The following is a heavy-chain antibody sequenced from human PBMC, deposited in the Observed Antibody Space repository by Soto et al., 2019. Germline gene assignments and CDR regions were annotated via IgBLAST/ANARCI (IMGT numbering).Heavy chain of an antibody. CDR2: VFYTGFT. CDR3: ASSQKGYNWNYFDH. J-gene: IGHJ4*02. D-gene: IGHD1-20*01. Sequence: LSLTCAVSGGSISGSYYYWGWLRQSPGRGPEWIGSVFYTGFTSYNPSLESRVSVSVDTSKDQFSLKVSAVTAADTAVYYCASSQKGYNWNYFDHWGQGAPVTVSS. V-gene: IGHV4-39*01. CDR1: GGSISGSYYY.